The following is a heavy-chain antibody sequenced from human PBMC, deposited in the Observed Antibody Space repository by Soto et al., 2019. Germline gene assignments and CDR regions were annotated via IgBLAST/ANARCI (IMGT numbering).Heavy chain of an antibody. V-gene: IGHV4-59*01. CDR3: ARAGPEMDY. Sequence: QVQLQESGPGLVKPSETLSLTCTVSGGSISSYYWSWIRQPPGKGLEWIGYIFYSGSTNYNPSLKSRVTISVDTSKNHFSPTLSSVTAADTAVYYCARAGPEMDYWGQGTLVTVSS. CDR2: IFYSGST. J-gene: IGHJ4*02. CDR1: GGSISSYY. D-gene: IGHD3-10*01.